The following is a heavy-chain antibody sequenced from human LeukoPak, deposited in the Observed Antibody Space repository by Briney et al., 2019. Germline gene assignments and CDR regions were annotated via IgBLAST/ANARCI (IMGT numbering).Heavy chain of an antibody. J-gene: IGHJ6*02. Sequence: ASVKVSCKASGYTFTSYDINWVRQAPGQGLEWMGWMNPNSGNTGYAQKFQGRVTMTRNTSISTAYMELSSLRSEDTAVYYCARGRAGHYYYGMDVWGQGTTVTVSS. CDR1: GYTFTSYD. CDR3: ARGRAGHYYYGMDV. V-gene: IGHV1-8*01. CDR2: MNPNSGNT.